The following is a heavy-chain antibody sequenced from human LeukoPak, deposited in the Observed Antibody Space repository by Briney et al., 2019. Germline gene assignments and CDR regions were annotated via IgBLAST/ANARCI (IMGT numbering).Heavy chain of an antibody. J-gene: IGHJ4*02. CDR1: GSTFTSFA. D-gene: IGHD5-18*01. CDR2: ISPYNGNA. CDR3: ARVDTAMETLFDY. Sequence: ASVKVSCKASGSTFTSFAFSWVRQAPGQGLEWMGWISPYNGNAKYAQNLQGRVTMTADTSTRTVYMELRSLRSDDTAVYYCARVDTAMETLFDYWGQGTLVTVSS. V-gene: IGHV1-18*01.